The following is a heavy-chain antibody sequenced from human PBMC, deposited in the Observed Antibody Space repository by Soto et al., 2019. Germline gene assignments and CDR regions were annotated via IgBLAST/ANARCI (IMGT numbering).Heavy chain of an antibody. CDR1: WYNFSSYW. D-gene: IGHD6-13*01. Sequence: GEALKISCKGFWYNFSSYWIIWVRPMPGNGLEWMGRIDPSDSYTNYSPSFQGHVTISADKSISTAYLQWSSLKASDTAMYYCARLVGKQQLVLYGMDVWGQGTTVTVSS. J-gene: IGHJ6*02. V-gene: IGHV5-10-1*01. CDR2: IDPSDSYT. CDR3: ARLVGKQQLVLYGMDV.